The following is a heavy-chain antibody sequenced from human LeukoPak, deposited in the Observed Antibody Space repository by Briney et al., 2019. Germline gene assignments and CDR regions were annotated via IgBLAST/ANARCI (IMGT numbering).Heavy chain of an antibody. V-gene: IGHV3-9*01. CDR3: VRSRVRGDPLDP. Sequence: GGSLRLSCAASGFTFEDYGMHWVRRVPGKGLEWVSGLSSDSNHINYANSVKGRFTISRDNANNYLYLQMNSLRPEDTGLYYCVRSRVRGDPLDPWGQGTLVTVSS. CDR2: LSSDSNHI. CDR1: GFTFEDYG. J-gene: IGHJ5*02. D-gene: IGHD3-10*01.